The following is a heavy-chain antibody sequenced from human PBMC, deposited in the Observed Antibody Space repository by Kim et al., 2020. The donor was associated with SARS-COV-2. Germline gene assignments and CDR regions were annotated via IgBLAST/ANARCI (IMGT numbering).Heavy chain of an antibody. Sequence: YSRKFKGRGTITRDTSASTAYMELSSLRSEDTAVYYCARVSAYQLLLIDYWGQGTLVTVSS. V-gene: IGHV1-3*01. J-gene: IGHJ4*02. CDR3: ARVSAYQLLLIDY. D-gene: IGHD2-2*01.